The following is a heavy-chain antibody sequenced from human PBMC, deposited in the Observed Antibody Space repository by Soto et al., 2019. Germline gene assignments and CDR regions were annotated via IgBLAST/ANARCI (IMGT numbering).Heavy chain of an antibody. CDR3: ARDFGAGADYYGSSP. Sequence: QVQLQESGPGLVKPSQTLSLTCTVSGGSVSDGGYYWSWIRQHPGKGLEWLGTIYYSGSTHYNPSLKSRLSISLDMSKNQFSLKLSSVTAADTATYYCARDFGAGADYYGSSPWRQGTLVTVSS. J-gene: IGHJ5*02. CDR1: GGSVSDGGYY. V-gene: IGHV4-31*03. CDR2: IYYSGST. D-gene: IGHD3-10*01.